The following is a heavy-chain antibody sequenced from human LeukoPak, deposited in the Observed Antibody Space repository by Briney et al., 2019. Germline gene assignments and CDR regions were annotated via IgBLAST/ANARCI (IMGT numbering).Heavy chain of an antibody. Sequence: GESLRISCKGSGYSFTNYGIGWVRQMPGKGLEWMGRIDPSDSYSNYSPSFQGHVTISTDKSISTAYLQWSSLKTSDTAMYYCARHAYGSGSYSNFDYWGQGTLVTVSS. CDR3: ARHAYGSGSYSNFDY. D-gene: IGHD3-10*01. V-gene: IGHV5-10-1*01. CDR1: GYSFTNYG. J-gene: IGHJ4*02. CDR2: IDPSDSYS.